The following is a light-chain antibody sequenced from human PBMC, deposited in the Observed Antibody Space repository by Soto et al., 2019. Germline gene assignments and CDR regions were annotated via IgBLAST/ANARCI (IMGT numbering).Light chain of an antibody. CDR1: SSDVVGYNY. CDR2: EVS. V-gene: IGLV2-14*01. CDR3: SSYTSSSTLFYV. Sequence: QSVLTQPASVSGSPGQSITISCTGTSSDVVGYNYVSWYQQHPGKAPKLMIYEVSNRPSGVSNRFSGSKSGNTASLTISGLQAEDEADYYCSSYTSSSTLFYVFGTGTKGTVL. J-gene: IGLJ1*01.